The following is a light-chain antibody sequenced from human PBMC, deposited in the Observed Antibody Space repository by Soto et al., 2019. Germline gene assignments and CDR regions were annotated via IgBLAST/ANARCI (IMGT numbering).Light chain of an antibody. J-gene: IGKJ1*01. Sequence: DIVMTQSPDSLAVSLGERATINCKSSQNILYNSISKNYLAWYQQKPGQPPKLLIYWASTRESGVPDRFSGSGSGPDFTFTISSLQAEDLAVYYCQHSYSTPPTFGQGTKVEIK. CDR3: QHSYSTPPT. V-gene: IGKV4-1*01. CDR2: WAS. CDR1: QNILYNSISKNY.